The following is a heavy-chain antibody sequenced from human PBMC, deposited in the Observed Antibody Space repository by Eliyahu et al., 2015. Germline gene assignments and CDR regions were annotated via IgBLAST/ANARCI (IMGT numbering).Heavy chain of an antibody. CDR3: ARVPKPIYDFWSGQSLYYFDY. D-gene: IGHD3-3*01. J-gene: IGHJ4*02. V-gene: IGHV4-34*01. Sequence: QVQLQQWGAGLLKPSETLSLTCAVYGGSFSGYYWXWIRQPPGKGLEWIGEINHSGSTNYNPSLKSRVTISVDTSKNQFSLKLSSVTAADTAVYYCARVPKPIYDFWSGQSLYYFDYWGQGTLVTVSS. CDR2: INHSGST. CDR1: GGSFSGYY.